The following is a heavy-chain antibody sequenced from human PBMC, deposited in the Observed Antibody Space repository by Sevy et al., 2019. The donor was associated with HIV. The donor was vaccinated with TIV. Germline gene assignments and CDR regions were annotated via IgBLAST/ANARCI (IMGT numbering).Heavy chain of an antibody. CDR1: EFTLRIYW. CDR2: INPDGSST. CDR3: ARTPADWYFGL. J-gene: IGHJ2*01. Sequence: GGSLRLSCAASEFTLRIYWMHWVRQAPGKGLVWVSRINPDGSSTTYADSVKGRFTISRDNAKNTLYLQMNSLRAEDTPGYYWARTPADWYFGLWGRCTLVTVSS. V-gene: IGHV3-74*01.